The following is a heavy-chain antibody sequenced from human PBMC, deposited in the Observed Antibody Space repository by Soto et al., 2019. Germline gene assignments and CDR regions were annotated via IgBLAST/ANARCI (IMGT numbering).Heavy chain of an antibody. CDR1: GFTFSSYA. CDR3: ARGYSNYPFDY. D-gene: IGHD4-4*01. CDR2: ISYDGSNK. J-gene: IGHJ4*02. V-gene: IGHV3-30-3*01. Sequence: QVQLVESGGGVVQPGRSLRLYCAASGFTFSSYAMHWVRQAPGKGLEWVAVISYDGSNKYYADSVKGRFTISRDNSKNTLYLQMNSLRAEDTAVYYCARGYSNYPFDYWGQGTLVTVSS.